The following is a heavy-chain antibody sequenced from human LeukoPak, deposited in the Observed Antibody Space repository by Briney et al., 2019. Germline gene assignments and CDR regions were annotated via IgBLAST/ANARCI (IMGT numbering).Heavy chain of an antibody. D-gene: IGHD3-16*01. CDR3: ARDWGGMRGFDY. J-gene: IGHJ4*02. Sequence: GGSLTLPCAASGFTFSSYSMNWVRQTPGKGLEWVSSISSTSDFIDYADSVKGRFTSSRDNAKNSLYLQMNSLRAEDTAVYYCARDWGGMRGFDYWGQGILVTVSS. CDR2: ISSTSDFI. CDR1: GFTFSSYS. V-gene: IGHV3-21*04.